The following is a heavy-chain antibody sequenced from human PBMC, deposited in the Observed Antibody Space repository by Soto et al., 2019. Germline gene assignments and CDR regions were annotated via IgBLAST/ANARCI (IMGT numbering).Heavy chain of an antibody. V-gene: IGHV4-59*08. Sequence: SETLSLTCTVSGGSISSYYWSRIRQPPGKGLEWIGYIYYSGSTNYNPSLKSRVTISVDTSKNQFSLKLSSVTAADTAVYYCARQTYYIWGSYRYPWFDPWGQGTLVTVS. CDR3: ARQTYYIWGSYRYPWFDP. J-gene: IGHJ5*02. D-gene: IGHD3-16*02. CDR1: GGSISSYY. CDR2: IYYSGST.